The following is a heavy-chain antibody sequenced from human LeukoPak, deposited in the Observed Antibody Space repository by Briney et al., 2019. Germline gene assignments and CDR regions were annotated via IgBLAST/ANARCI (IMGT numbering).Heavy chain of an antibody. CDR1: GFIFSSYS. CDR2: ISSSSGTI. D-gene: IGHD6-13*01. J-gene: IGHJ4*02. CDR3: ARVWSPPYTSSWPYYFDY. Sequence: PGGSLRLSCAASGFIFSSYSMNWVRQAPGKGLEWVSYISSSSGTIYYADSVKGRFTISRDNAKNSLYLQLNNLRAEDTAVYYCARVWSPPYTSSWPYYFDYWGQGTLVTVSS. V-gene: IGHV3-48*01.